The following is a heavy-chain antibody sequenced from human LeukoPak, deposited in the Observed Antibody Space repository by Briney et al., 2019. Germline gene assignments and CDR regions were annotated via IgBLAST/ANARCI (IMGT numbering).Heavy chain of an antibody. V-gene: IGHV1-24*01. D-gene: IGHD6-19*01. J-gene: IGHJ4*02. CDR1: GYTLTELS. CDR3: AAPLPGSIAVAGPKPNYFDY. Sequence: GASVKVSCKVSGYTLTELSMHWVRQAPGKGLEWMGGFDPEDGETIYAQKFQGRVTMTEDTSTDTAYMELSSLRSEDTAVYYCAAPLPGSIAVAGPKPNYFDYWGQGTLVTVSS. CDR2: FDPEDGET.